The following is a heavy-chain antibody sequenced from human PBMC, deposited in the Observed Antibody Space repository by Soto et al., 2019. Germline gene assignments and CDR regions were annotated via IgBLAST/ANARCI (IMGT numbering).Heavy chain of an antibody. Sequence: QVQLVQSGAEVKKPGASVKVSCKASGYTFTSYGISWVRQAPGQGLEWMGWISAYNGNTNYAQKLQGRVTMTTDTSTSTAYMEGRSLRADGRAVYYCARESGSRTLPDYFDYWGQGTLVTRSS. CDR1: GYTFTSYG. D-gene: IGHD1-1*01. CDR3: ARESGSRTLPDYFDY. CDR2: ISAYNGNT. J-gene: IGHJ4*02. V-gene: IGHV1-18*04.